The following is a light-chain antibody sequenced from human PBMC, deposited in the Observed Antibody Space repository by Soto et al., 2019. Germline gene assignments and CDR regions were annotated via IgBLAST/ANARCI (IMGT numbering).Light chain of an antibody. CDR3: QQYSTYPIT. CDR2: KAS. J-gene: IGKJ5*01. CDR1: QSVTTW. V-gene: IGKV1-5*03. Sequence: IQLTQSPSTLSASVGDRVTITCRASQSVTTWLAWYQQKPGKAPRLLIYKASNLESGLPSRFTGSGSGTEFTLTISSLQSDDFATYYCQQYSTYPITCGQGTRLEN.